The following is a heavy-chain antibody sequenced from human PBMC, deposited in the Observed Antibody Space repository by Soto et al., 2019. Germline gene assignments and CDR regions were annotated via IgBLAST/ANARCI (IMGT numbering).Heavy chain of an antibody. CDR1: GGSISSSSYY. CDR3: ARLIRSSSWYPYDSSCSRPYYFDY. D-gene: IGHD6-13*01. Sequence: SETLSLTCTVSGGSISSSSYYWGWIRQPPGKGLESIGSIYYSGSTYYNPSLKSRVTISGDTSKNQFSLKLSSLNVAETAVYYCARLIRSSSWYPYDSSCSRPYYFDYWGQGTLVTVSS. V-gene: IGHV4-39*01. CDR2: IYYSGST. J-gene: IGHJ4*02.